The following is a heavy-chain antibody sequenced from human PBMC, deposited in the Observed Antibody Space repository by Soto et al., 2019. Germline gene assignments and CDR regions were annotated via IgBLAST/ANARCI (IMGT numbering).Heavy chain of an antibody. CDR2: IWYDGRNK. J-gene: IGHJ4*02. Sequence: ESGGGAVQPGTSLRLSCEASGFIFSDYAMHWVRQAPGKGLEWVTFIWYDGRNKYYEKSVRGRFTISRDNSKNLLFLQMSGVGVEDTAVYYCARARTPGFCSGGSCYALDYWGRGTLVTVSS. CDR3: ARARTPGFCSGGSCYALDY. D-gene: IGHD2-15*01. V-gene: IGHV3-33*01. CDR1: GFIFSDYA.